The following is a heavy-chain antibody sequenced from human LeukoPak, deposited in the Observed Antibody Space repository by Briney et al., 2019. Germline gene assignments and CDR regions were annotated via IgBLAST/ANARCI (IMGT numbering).Heavy chain of an antibody. CDR2: IIPIFGTA. Sequence: GASVKVSCKASGGTFSSYAISWVRQAPGQGLEWMGGIIPIFGTANYAQKFQGRVTIIADESTSTAYMGLSSLRSEDTAVYYCARRQRLGELSLSAAFDIWGQGTMVTVSS. J-gene: IGHJ3*02. D-gene: IGHD3-16*02. V-gene: IGHV1-69*13. CDR3: ARRQRLGELSLSAAFDI. CDR1: GGTFSSYA.